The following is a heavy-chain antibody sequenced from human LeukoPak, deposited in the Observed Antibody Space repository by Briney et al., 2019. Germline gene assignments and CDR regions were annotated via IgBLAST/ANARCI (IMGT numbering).Heavy chain of an antibody. Sequence: PGGSLRLSCAASGFSFSSYSMNWVRQAPGKGLEWVPSTLISSSNIYYADSVKGRFTISRDSAKNSLYLQMNSLRAEDTAVYYCARGGARRDGYNYFDSWGQGTPVTVSS. V-gene: IGHV3-21*01. CDR2: TLISSSNI. J-gene: IGHJ4*02. CDR3: ARGGARRDGYNYFDS. CDR1: GFSFSSYS. D-gene: IGHD5-24*01.